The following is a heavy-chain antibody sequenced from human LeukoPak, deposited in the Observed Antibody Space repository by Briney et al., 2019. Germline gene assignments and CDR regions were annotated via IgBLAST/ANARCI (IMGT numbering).Heavy chain of an antibody. CDR2: IYPGDSDT. V-gene: IGHV5-51*01. Sequence: GESLKISCKGSGYSFTSYWIGWVRQMPGKGLEWMGIIYPGDSDTRYSPSFQGQVTISADKSISTAYLQWSSLKASDTAMYYCARLSYYDILTGYNDAFDIWGQGTMVTVSS. CDR1: GYSFTSYW. D-gene: IGHD3-9*01. J-gene: IGHJ3*02. CDR3: ARLSYYDILTGYNDAFDI.